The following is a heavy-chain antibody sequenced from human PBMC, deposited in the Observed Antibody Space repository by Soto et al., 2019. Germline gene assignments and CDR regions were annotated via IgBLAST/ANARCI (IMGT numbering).Heavy chain of an antibody. CDR2: IIPIFGTA. J-gene: IGHJ5*02. D-gene: IGHD3-3*01. CDR1: GVTFSSYA. V-gene: IGHV1-69*01. CDR3: ARGRAGEIVGVVKWNWFDP. Sequence: QVQLVQSGAEVKKPGSSVKVSGKASGVTFSSYAISWVRQAPGQGLEWMGGIIPIFGTANYAQKFQGRVTITADGSTSPAYMELSSLRSEDTAMYYCARGRAGEIVGVVKWNWFDPWGQGTLVTVSS.